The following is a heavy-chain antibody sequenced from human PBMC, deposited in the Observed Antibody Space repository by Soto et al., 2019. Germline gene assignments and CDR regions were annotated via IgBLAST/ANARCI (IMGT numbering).Heavy chain of an antibody. D-gene: IGHD3-16*01. CDR1: GYIFVNYG. Sequence: QVQLVQSGDEMKKPGASVRVSCKASGYIFVNYGIAWVRQAPGQGLEWMGWISPYTGDTHSASKVQGRLTMTTDTSTSTAYMDLWSLTSDDTAVYYSAMVDNYVTPTPQDAWGQGTTVTVSS. CDR3: AMVDNYVTPTPQDA. CDR2: ISPYTGDT. V-gene: IGHV1-18*01. J-gene: IGHJ6*02.